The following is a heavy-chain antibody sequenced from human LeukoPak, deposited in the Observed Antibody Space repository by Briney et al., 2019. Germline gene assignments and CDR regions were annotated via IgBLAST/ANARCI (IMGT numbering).Heavy chain of an antibody. CDR2: IFYKGNT. CDR1: GYDSISTYY. V-gene: IGHV4-59*01. D-gene: IGHD1-1*01. CDR3: YFDY. J-gene: IGHJ4*02. Sequence: PSETLSLTCSVSGYDSISTYYWNWIRQPPGKGLEWIGQIFYKGNTNYNPSLESRVTMSVDTSKNEFSLKFYCARQGQRRNPWYYFDYWGQGALVTVSS.